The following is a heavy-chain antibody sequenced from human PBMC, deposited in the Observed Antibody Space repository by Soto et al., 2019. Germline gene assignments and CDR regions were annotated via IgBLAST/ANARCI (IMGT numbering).Heavy chain of an antibody. CDR1: GGSISSGGYY. J-gene: IGHJ4*02. CDR2: IYYSGST. CDR3: ARDQRKDGYNGKGYYFDY. V-gene: IGHV4-31*03. Sequence: QVQLQESGPGLVKPSQTLSLTCTVSGGSISSGGYYWSWIRQHPGKGLEWIGYIYYSGSTYYNPSLKSRVTISVDTSKNQFSLKLSSVTAADTAVYYCARDQRKDGYNGKGYYFDYWGQGTLVTVSS. D-gene: IGHD5-12*01.